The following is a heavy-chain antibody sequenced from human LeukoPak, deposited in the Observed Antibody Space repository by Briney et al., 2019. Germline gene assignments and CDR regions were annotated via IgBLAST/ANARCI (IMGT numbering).Heavy chain of an antibody. CDR1: GGSFSGYY. CDR2: INHSGST. D-gene: IGHD3-22*01. V-gene: IGHV4-34*01. Sequence: PSETLSLTCAVYGGSFSGYYWSWIRQPPGKGLEWIGEINHSGSTNYNPSLKSRVTISVDTSKNQFSLKLSSVTAADTAVYYCARLYYYDSSGPPLWGQGIMVAVSS. J-gene: IGHJ4*02. CDR3: ARLYYYDSSGPPL.